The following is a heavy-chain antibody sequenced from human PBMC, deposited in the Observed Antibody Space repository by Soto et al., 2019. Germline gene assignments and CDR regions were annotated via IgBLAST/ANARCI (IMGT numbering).Heavy chain of an antibody. V-gene: IGHV5-10-1*01. CDR2: IDPSDSYT. J-gene: IGHJ6*02. Sequence: GESLKISCKGSGYSFTSYWISWVRQMPGKGLEWMGRIDPSDSYTNYSPSFQGHVTISADKSISTAYLQWSSLKASDTAMYYCARHRGYSSGWVNGAPYSLYYDMDVRGQGTKVTAP. CDR1: GYSFTSYW. CDR3: ARHRGYSSGWVNGAPYSLYYDMDV. D-gene: IGHD6-19*01.